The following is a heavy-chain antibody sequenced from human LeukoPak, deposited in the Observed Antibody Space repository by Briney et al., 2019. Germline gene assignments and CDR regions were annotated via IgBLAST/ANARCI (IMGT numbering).Heavy chain of an antibody. CDR3: AKDRRPGYAEYYFDY. D-gene: IGHD5-12*01. Sequence: PGGSLRLSCAASGFTFDDYAMHWVRQAPGKGLEWVSLISGDGGSTYYADSVKGRFTTSRDNSKNSLYLQMNSLRTEDTALYYCAKDRRPGYAEYYFDYWGQGTLVTVSS. CDR2: ISGDGGST. J-gene: IGHJ4*02. CDR1: GFTFDDYA. V-gene: IGHV3-43*02.